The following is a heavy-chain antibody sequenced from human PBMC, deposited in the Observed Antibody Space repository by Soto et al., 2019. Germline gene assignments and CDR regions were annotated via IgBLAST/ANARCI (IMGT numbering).Heavy chain of an antibody. Sequence: QVQLQQWGAGLLKPSETLSLTCAVYGGSFSGYYWSWIRQPPGKGLEWIGEINHSGSTNYNPSLNTRVPISVDTSKNQFGLKLSSVTAAYTAVYYGARPYYDFWSGYLNWFDPWGQGTLVTVSS. D-gene: IGHD3-3*01. CDR2: INHSGST. CDR1: GGSFSGYY. V-gene: IGHV4-34*01. CDR3: ARPYYDFWSGYLNWFDP. J-gene: IGHJ5*02.